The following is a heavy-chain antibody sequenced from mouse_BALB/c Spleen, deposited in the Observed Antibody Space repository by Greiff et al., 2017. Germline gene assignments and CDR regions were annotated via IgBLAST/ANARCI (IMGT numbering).Heavy chain of an antibody. D-gene: IGHD1-1*01. J-gene: IGHJ4*01. Sequence: DVMLVESGGGLVQPGGSRKLSCAASGYTFSDYGMAWVRQAPGKGPEWVAFISNLAYSIYYADTVTGRFTISRENAKNTLYLEMSSLRSEDTAMYYCARNYGSSYDSAMDYWGQGTSVTVSS. V-gene: IGHV5-15*02. CDR2: ISNLAYSI. CDR3: ARNYGSSYDSAMDY. CDR1: GYTFSDYG.